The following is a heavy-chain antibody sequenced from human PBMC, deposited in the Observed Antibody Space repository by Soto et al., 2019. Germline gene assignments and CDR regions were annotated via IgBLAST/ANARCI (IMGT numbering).Heavy chain of an antibody. J-gene: IGHJ5*02. D-gene: IGHD2-2*03. Sequence: QVQLVQSGAEVQKPESSVKVSCKASGGTFSSHAFTWVRQAPGQGLEWMGGIIPIFGPANYAQNFQGRVTIAADRSTSTIYMELSSLRSEDTAVYYCAKSYNGYCSSANCYRDNGFDPWGQGTLVTVSS. V-gene: IGHV1-69*06. CDR2: IIPIFGPA. CDR1: GGTFSSHA. CDR3: AKSYNGYCSSANCYRDNGFDP.